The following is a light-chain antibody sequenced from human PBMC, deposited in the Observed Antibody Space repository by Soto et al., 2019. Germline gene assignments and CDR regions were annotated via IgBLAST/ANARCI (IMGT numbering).Light chain of an antibody. CDR2: ENN. CDR3: QSYDSSLSGYV. V-gene: IGLV1-40*01. J-gene: IGLJ1*01. Sequence: QSVLTQPPSVSEAPGQRVTISCTGSSSNIGAGYEAHWYQQAPGTAPKLLIYENNNRPSGVPDRFSGSKSGTSASLAITGLQAEDEAEYYCQSYDSSLSGYVFGTGTKLTV. CDR1: SSNIGAGYE.